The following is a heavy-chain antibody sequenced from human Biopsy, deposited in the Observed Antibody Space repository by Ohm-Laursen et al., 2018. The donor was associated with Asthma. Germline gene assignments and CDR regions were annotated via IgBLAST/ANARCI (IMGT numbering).Heavy chain of an antibody. CDR1: GGTFSNFA. CDR3: ARCQVGYSSGRSLLLKKIYYSGMDV. CDR2: IMTVFGTT. J-gene: IGHJ6*02. D-gene: IGHD6-19*01. V-gene: IGHV1-69*13. Sequence: SVKVSCKVPGGTFSNFAISWVRQAPGQGLEWLGGIMTVFGTTNYAQKFQGRVTITADESTSTAHMEVTSLRSEDTAIYYCARCQVGYSSGRSLLLKKIYYSGMDVWGQGTAVTVSS.